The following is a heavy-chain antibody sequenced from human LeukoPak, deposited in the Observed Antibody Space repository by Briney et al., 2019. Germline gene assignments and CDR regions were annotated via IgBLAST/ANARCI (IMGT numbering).Heavy chain of an antibody. CDR1: GFTFSSYG. Sequence: GGSLRLSCAASGFTFSSYGMHWVRQAPGKGLEWVAFIRYDGSNKYYADSVKGRFTISRDNSKNTLYLQMNSLRAEDTAVYYCARTRTPGIAAAGTGYWGQGTLVTVSS. V-gene: IGHV3-30*02. CDR3: ARTRTPGIAAAGTGY. J-gene: IGHJ4*02. D-gene: IGHD6-13*01. CDR2: IRYDGSNK.